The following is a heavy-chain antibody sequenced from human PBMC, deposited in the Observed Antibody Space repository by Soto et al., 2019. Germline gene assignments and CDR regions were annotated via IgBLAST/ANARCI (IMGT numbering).Heavy chain of an antibody. D-gene: IGHD1-26*01. Sequence: ASVKVSCKASGYTFTGYYMHWVRQAPGQGLEWMGWINPNSGGTNYAQKFQGWVTMTRDTSISTAYMELSRLSSDDTAVYYCARGIVGALNWFAPWGQGTLVTVSS. CDR3: ARGIVGALNWFAP. CDR1: GYTFTGYY. CDR2: INPNSGGT. J-gene: IGHJ5*02. V-gene: IGHV1-2*04.